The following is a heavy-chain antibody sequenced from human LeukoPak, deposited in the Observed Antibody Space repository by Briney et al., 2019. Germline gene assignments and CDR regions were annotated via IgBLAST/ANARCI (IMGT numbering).Heavy chain of an antibody. Sequence: ASVTVSCKASGYTFTSNYMRWVRQAPGQGLEWMGIINPSGGSTNYAQKFQGRVTMTRDTSTSTVYMELSSLRTDDTAVYYCARDAGSGSYHNWFDPWGQGTLVTVSS. CDR3: ARDAGSGSYHNWFDP. CDR2: INPSGGST. CDR1: GYTFTSNY. V-gene: IGHV1-46*01. J-gene: IGHJ5*02. D-gene: IGHD1-26*01.